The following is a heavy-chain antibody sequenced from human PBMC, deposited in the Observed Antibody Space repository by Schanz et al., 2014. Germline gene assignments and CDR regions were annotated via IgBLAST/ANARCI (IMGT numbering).Heavy chain of an antibody. D-gene: IGHD3-10*01. CDR2: IGNGGVTI. V-gene: IGHV3-11*01. J-gene: IGHJ4*02. Sequence: VHLLESGGGLVQPGGSLRLSCAASGFPFSDYFMAWIRQPPGWGLEWVSYIGNGGVTIYYADSVKGRFTISRDNSKNSLYLQMNSLRAEDTAVYYCARIGGSVFDYWAQGTLVTVSS. CDR3: ARIGGSVFDY. CDR1: GFPFSDYF.